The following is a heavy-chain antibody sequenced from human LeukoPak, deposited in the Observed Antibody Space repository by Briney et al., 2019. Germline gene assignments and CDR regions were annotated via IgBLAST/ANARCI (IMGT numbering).Heavy chain of an antibody. CDR1: GGSISSSYYY. J-gene: IGHJ2*01. Sequence: SETLSLTCTVSGGSISSSYYYWGWIRQPPGKGLEWIGSIYYTRSTYYNPSLKSRVTISVDTSKNQFSLKLTSVTAADTAVYYCARGVTMIVVVIHDWYFDLWGRGTLVTVSS. CDR3: ARGVTMIVVVIHDWYFDL. CDR2: IYYTRST. D-gene: IGHD3-22*01. V-gene: IGHV4-39*01.